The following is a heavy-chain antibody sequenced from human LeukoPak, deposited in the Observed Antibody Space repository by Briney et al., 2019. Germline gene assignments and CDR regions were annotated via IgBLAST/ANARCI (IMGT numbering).Heavy chain of an antibody. Sequence: PGGSLRLSCAASGFGFTSSSMNRVRQAPGKGLVWVADISYDGSNKYYADSVKGRFTISRDNSKNTLYLQMNSLRAEDTAVYYCAKEGIGWYSSSWFDPCGQGTLVTVSS. CDR1: GFGFTSSS. D-gene: IGHD6-19*01. CDR2: ISYDGSNK. J-gene: IGHJ5*02. V-gene: IGHV3-30*18. CDR3: AKEGIGWYSSSWFDP.